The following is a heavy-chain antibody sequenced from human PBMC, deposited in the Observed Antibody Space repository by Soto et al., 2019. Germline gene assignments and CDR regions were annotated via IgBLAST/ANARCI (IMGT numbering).Heavy chain of an antibody. D-gene: IGHD3-10*01. J-gene: IGHJ4*02. CDR1: GFTVSSNY. CDR3: ASNGEGVFDY. Sequence: GGSLRLSCVASGFTVSSNYMSWVRQAPGKGLEWVSVIYSGGSTYYADSVKGRFTISRDNSKNTLYLQMNSLRAEDTAVYYCASNGEGVFDYWGQGTLVTVSS. V-gene: IGHV3-66*01. CDR2: IYSGGST.